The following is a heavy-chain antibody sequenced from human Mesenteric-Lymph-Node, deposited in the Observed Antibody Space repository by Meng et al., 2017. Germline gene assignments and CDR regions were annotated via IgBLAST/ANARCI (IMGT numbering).Heavy chain of an antibody. CDR2: ISSSGSTI. V-gene: IGHV3-11*04. Sequence: VELVESGGGLVKPGGSLRLSCAASGFTFSDYYMSWIRQSPGKGLEWVSYISSSGSTIYYADSVKGRFTISRDNSKNTLYLQMNSLRAEDTAVYYCARETPVTGCPSGYWGQGTLVTVSS. CDR1: GFTFSDYY. D-gene: IGHD6-19*01. CDR3: ARETPVTGCPSGY. J-gene: IGHJ4*02.